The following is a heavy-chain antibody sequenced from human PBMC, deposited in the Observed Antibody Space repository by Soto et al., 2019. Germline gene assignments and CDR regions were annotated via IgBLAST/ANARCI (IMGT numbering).Heavy chain of an antibody. D-gene: IGHD2-15*01. J-gene: IGHJ6*02. CDR1: GFTFSDYG. CDR2: IWFDGSNE. CDR3: ARGSLYCSSTSCSYGMDV. Sequence: QSGGSLRLSCAASGFTFSDYGMHWVRQAPGEGLQWVAVIWFDGSNEHYADSVKGRFTISRDNSKNTLYLQMYSLRAGDTAVYYCARGSLYCSSTSCSYGMDVWGQGTTVTVSS. V-gene: IGHV3-33*01.